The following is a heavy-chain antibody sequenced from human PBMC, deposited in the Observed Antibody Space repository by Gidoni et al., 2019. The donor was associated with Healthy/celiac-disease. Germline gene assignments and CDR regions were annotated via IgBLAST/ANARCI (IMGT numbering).Heavy chain of an antibody. J-gene: IGHJ2*01. D-gene: IGHD2-15*01. CDR2: IYYRGST. CDR1: GGSISSGGYY. CDR3: ASARLPGYFDL. Sequence: QVQLQESGPGLVQPSQTLSLTCTVSGGSISSGGYYWIWIRQQPGKGLEWIGYIYYRGSTYYNPSLKSRVTISVDTSKNQFSLKLSAVTAADTAVYYCASARLPGYFDLWGRGTLVTVSS. V-gene: IGHV4-31*03.